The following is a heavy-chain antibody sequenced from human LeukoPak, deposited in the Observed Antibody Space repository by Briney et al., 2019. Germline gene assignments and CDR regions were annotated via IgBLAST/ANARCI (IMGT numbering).Heavy chain of an antibody. J-gene: IGHJ6*02. CDR1: GLTLSNVW. D-gene: IGHD1-26*01. CDR2: IKSQTAGGTT. Sequence: GGSLRLSCAVSGLTLSNVWMNWVRQAPGKGLEWVGRIKSQTAGGTTDFAAPVKGRFSISRDDSKNTAYLQMNSLKTEDTAVYYCTRRVVVGATKYYYYGMDVWGQGTTVTVSS. V-gene: IGHV3-15*07. CDR3: TRRVVVGATKYYYYGMDV.